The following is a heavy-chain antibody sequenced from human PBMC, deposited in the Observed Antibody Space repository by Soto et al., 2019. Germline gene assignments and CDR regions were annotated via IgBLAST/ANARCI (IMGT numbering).Heavy chain of an antibody. J-gene: IGHJ6*02. CDR2: IYPGDSDT. V-gene: IGHV5-51*01. D-gene: IGHD5-12*01. CDR1: GYSFTSYW. Sequence: GESLKISCKGSGYSFTSYWIGWVRQMPGKGLEWMGIIYPGDSDTRYSPSFQGQVTISADKSIRTAYLQWSSLKASDTAMYYCARHGSGYDRGIYYYYGMDVGGQGTTVTVSS. CDR3: ARHGSGYDRGIYYYYGMDV.